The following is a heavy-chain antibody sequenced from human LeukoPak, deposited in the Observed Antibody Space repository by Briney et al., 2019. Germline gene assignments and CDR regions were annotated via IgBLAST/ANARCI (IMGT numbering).Heavy chain of an antibody. CDR2: IIPIFGTA. J-gene: IGHJ6*03. CDR3: ASGVVVTAIPRKNGGYYYMDV. D-gene: IGHD2-21*02. Sequence: ASVKVSCKASGGTFSSYAISWVRQAPRQGLEWMGGIIPIFGTANYAQKFQGRVTITTDESTSTAYMELSSLRSEDTAVYYCASGVVVTAIPRKNGGYYYMDVWGKGTTVTVSS. CDR1: GGTFSSYA. V-gene: IGHV1-69*05.